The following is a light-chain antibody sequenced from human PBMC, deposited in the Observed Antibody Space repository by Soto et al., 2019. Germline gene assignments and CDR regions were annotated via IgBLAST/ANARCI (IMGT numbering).Light chain of an antibody. CDR3: SSYTISNTYV. J-gene: IGLJ1*01. CDR1: SSDVGHYNY. Sequence: QSVLAQPASGSGSPGQSITISCAGTSSDVGHYNYVSWYQQHPGKAPKLLIYDVSNRPSGVSDRFSGSKSGNTASLTISGLQAEDESDYYCSSYTISNTYVFGTGTKVTVL. V-gene: IGLV2-14*01. CDR2: DVS.